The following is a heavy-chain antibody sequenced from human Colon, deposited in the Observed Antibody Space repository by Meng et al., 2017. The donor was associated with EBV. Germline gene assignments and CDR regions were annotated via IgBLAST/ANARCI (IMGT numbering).Heavy chain of an antibody. CDR2: IYYNGST. J-gene: IGHJ4*02. CDR1: GGSTSISSSY. CDR3: ARRRYYYGSGSYHSYYFDY. D-gene: IGHD3-10*01. V-gene: IGHV4-39*01. Sequence: QLQLQESGPGLLKPSHTLSLTCTVSGGSTSISSSYWGWIRQPPGKGLEWIGSIYYNGSTYYNPSLKSRVTISVDTSKNQFSLKLNSVTAADTAVYYCARRRYYYGSGSYHSYYFDYWGQGALVTVSS.